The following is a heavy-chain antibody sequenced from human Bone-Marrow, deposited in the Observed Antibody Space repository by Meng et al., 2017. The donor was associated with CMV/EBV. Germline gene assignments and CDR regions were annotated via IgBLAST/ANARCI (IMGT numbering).Heavy chain of an antibody. CDR2: INSDGSST. CDR1: GFNFSSDW. Sequence: GGSLRLSCSASGFNFSSDWMHWVRQAPGKGLVWVSLINSDGSSTTYADSVKGRFTISRENAKNTLYLQMNSLRAEDTAVYYCAREDGIAARLSYYYGMDVWGQGTMVTVSS. D-gene: IGHD6-6*01. J-gene: IGHJ6*02. V-gene: IGHV3-74*01. CDR3: AREDGIAARLSYYYGMDV.